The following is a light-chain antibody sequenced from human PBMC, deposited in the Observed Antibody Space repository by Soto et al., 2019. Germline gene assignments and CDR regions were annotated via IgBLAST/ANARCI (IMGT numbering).Light chain of an antibody. J-gene: IGKJ1*01. V-gene: IGKV3-20*01. Sequence: EIVLTQSPGTLSLSQGERATLSCRASQSVSSTYLAWYQQKPGQAPRLFIYDASSRATGIPDRFSGSGSGTDFTLTIGRLETEDFAVYYCQQYGSSSWTFGQGTKVDIK. CDR2: DAS. CDR3: QQYGSSSWT. CDR1: QSVSSTY.